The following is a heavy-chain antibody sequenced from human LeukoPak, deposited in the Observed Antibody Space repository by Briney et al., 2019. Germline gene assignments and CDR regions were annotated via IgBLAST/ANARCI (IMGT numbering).Heavy chain of an antibody. CDR3: ARGNGYSSSKDLDY. V-gene: IGHV1-8*03. CDR2: MNPNSGNT. Sequence: ASVKVSCKASGYTFTSYDINWVRQATGQGLEWMGWMNPNSGNTGYAQKFQGRVTITRNTSISTAYVELSSLRSEDTAVYYCARGNGYSSSKDLDYWGQGTLVTVSS. CDR1: GYTFTSYD. J-gene: IGHJ4*02. D-gene: IGHD6-13*01.